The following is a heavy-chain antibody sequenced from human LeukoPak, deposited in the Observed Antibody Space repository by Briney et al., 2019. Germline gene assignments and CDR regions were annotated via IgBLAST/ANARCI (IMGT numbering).Heavy chain of an antibody. Sequence: SSETLSLTCAVYGGSFSGYYWSWIRQPPGKGLEWIGEINHSGSTNYSPSLKSRVTISVDTSKNQFSLKLSSVTAADTAVYYCARVKGPKYDYVWGSYRYVDYFDYWGQGTLVTVSS. CDR1: GGSFSGYY. D-gene: IGHD3-16*02. CDR3: ARVKGPKYDYVWGSYRYVDYFDY. V-gene: IGHV4-34*01. J-gene: IGHJ4*02. CDR2: INHSGST.